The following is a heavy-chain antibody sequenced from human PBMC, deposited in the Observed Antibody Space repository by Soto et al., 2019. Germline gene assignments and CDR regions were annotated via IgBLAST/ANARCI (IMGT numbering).Heavy chain of an antibody. D-gene: IGHD3-22*01. CDR3: ARPIDSSGYDAFDI. J-gene: IGHJ3*02. CDR1: GYNFTTYW. V-gene: IGHV5-51*01. CDR2: IYPGDSDT. Sequence: PGVSLKLSWKGSGYNFTTYWIACVRQMPGKGLEWMGIIYPGDSDTRYSPSFQGQVTISADKSISTAYLQWSSLKASDTAMYYCARPIDSSGYDAFDIWGQGTMVTVSS.